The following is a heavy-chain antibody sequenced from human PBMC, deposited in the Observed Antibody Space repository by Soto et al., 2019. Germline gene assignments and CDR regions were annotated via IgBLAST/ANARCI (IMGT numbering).Heavy chain of an antibody. V-gene: IGHV1-2*04. J-gene: IGHJ6*02. D-gene: IGHD5-18*01. CDR1: GYTFTGYY. CDR2: INPNSGGT. Sequence: ASVKVSCKASGYTFTGYYMHWVRQAPGQGLEWMGWINPNSGGTNYAQKFQGWVTMTRDTSSSTAYMELSRLGSDDTAVYYCGRGGGRGDGADTAMVTVPFYYYGMDVWGQGTTVTVSS. CDR3: GRGGGRGDGADTAMVTVPFYYYGMDV.